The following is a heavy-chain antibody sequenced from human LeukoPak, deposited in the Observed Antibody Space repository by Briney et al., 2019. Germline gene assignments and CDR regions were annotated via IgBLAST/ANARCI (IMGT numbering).Heavy chain of an antibody. Sequence: ASVKVSCKASGGTFSSYAISWVRQAPGQGLEWIGWISAYNGNTNYAQKLQGRVTMNTDTSTSTAYMELRSLRSDDTAVYYCARGDSSGYYDYWGQGTLVTVSS. V-gene: IGHV1-18*01. CDR1: GGTFSSYA. CDR2: ISAYNGNT. J-gene: IGHJ4*02. CDR3: ARGDSSGYYDY. D-gene: IGHD3-22*01.